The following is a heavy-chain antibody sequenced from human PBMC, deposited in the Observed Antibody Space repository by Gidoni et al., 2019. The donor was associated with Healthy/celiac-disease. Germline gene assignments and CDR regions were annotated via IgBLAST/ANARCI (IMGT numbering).Heavy chain of an antibody. CDR2: ISSSSSTI. CDR1: GFTVSSYS. D-gene: IGHD1-26*01. CDR3: ARDLGSGSYGVYDY. V-gene: IGHV3-48*02. Sequence: EVQLGESGGGLVQPGGSLRLSGEASGFTVSSYSMNWVRQAPGKGVGWVSYISSSSSTIYYADSVKGRFTISRDNAKNSLYLQMNSLRDEDTAVYYCARDLGSGSYGVYDYWGQGTLVTVSS. J-gene: IGHJ4*02.